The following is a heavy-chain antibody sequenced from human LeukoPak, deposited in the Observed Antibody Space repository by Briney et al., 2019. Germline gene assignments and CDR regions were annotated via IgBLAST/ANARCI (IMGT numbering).Heavy chain of an antibody. Sequence: GGSLRLSCAASGFTFSSSGMNWVRQAPGKGLEWVSAITRSGTNTFYRDSVKGRFTVSRDNSKNTIFLQMNTLRADDTAVYFCATDPATVGVTTRDYWGQGTPVTVSS. J-gene: IGHJ4*02. CDR1: GFTFSSSG. V-gene: IGHV3-23*01. CDR2: ITRSGTNT. CDR3: ATDPATVGVTTRDY. D-gene: IGHD1-26*01.